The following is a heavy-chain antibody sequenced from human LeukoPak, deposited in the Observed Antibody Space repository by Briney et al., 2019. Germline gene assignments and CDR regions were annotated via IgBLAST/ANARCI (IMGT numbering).Heavy chain of an antibody. CDR3: ARDPYSGSYGDYYYYYMDV. CDR1: GFTFSSYA. V-gene: IGHV3-30*04. J-gene: IGHJ6*03. CDR2: ISYDGSNK. D-gene: IGHD1-26*01. Sequence: GGSLRLSCAASGFTFSSYAMHWVRQAPGKGLEWVAVISYDGSNKYYADSVRGRFTISRDNAKSSLYLQMNSLRAEDTAVYYCARDPYSGSYGDYYYYYMDVWGKGTTVTISS.